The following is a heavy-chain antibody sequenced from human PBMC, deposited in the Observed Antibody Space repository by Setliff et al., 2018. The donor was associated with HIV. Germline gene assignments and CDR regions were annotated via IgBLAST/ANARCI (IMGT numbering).Heavy chain of an antibody. V-gene: IGHV4-59*05. CDR2: VYYSGST. CDR1: GGSISSYY. D-gene: IGHD1-26*01. J-gene: IGHJ4*02. Sequence: SETLSLTCTVSGGSISSYYWSWIRQPPGKGLGWIGSVYYSGSTYYSPSLTSRVTISVDTSKNQFSLKLNSVTAAATAAYYCARLGGGKWELTVWGQGTLVTVSS. CDR3: ARLGGGKWELTV.